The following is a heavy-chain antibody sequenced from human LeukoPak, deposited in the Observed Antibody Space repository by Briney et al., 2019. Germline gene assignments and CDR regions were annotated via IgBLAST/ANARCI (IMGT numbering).Heavy chain of an antibody. CDR1: GFTFSSYS. Sequence: GSLRLSCAASGFTFSSYSINWVRQAPGKGLEWVSAISGSGGSTYYADSVKGRFTISRDNSKNTLYLQMNSLRAEDTAVYYCAKDPYAAAVTTYFDYWGQGTLVTVSS. D-gene: IGHD4-17*01. CDR2: ISGSGGST. CDR3: AKDPYAAAVTTYFDY. J-gene: IGHJ4*02. V-gene: IGHV3-23*01.